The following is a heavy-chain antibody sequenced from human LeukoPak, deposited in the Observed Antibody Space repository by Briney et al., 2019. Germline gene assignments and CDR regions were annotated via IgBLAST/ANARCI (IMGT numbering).Heavy chain of an antibody. V-gene: IGHV4-59*01. CDR2: IYYSGST. Sequence: SETLSLTCTVSGGSISSYYWSWIRQPPGRGLEWIGYIYYSGSTNYNPSLKSRVTISVDTSKNQFSLKLSSVTAADTAVYYCASFREWELHYYFDYWGQGTLVTVSS. J-gene: IGHJ4*02. CDR1: GGSISSYY. D-gene: IGHD1-26*01. CDR3: ASFREWELHYYFDY.